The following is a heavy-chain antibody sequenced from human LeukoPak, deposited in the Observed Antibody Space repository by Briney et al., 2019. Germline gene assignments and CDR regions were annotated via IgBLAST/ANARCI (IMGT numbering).Heavy chain of an antibody. CDR2: IYSGGST. V-gene: IGHV3-66*01. CDR1: GFTFSDYY. D-gene: IGHD3-10*01. J-gene: IGHJ4*01. CDR3: ARLSAMLRGPEPIYYFDY. Sequence: GGSLRLSCAASGFTFSDYYMSWIRQAPGKGLEWVSLIYSGGSTYYADSVKGRFTISRDNSKNTLYLQMNSLRAEDTAMYYCARLSAMLRGPEPIYYFDYWGQGTLVTVSS.